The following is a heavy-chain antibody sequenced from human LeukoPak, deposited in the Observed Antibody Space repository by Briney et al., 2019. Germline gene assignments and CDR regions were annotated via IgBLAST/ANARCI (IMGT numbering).Heavy chain of an antibody. V-gene: IGHV1-69*13. CDR3: AREWGSSGSYFDY. J-gene: IGHJ4*02. CDR1: GYTFTSYA. Sequence: SVKVSCKASGYTFTSYAMNWVRQAPGQGLEWMGRIVPIFDTANYAQKFQDRVTITADESTSTAYMELSSLRSDDTAVYYCAREWGSSGSYFDYWGPGTLVTVSS. D-gene: IGHD1-26*01. CDR2: IVPIFDTA.